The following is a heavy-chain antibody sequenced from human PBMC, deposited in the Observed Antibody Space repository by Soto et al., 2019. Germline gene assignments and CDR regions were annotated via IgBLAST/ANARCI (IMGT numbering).Heavy chain of an antibody. CDR2: IYHSGST. D-gene: IGHD5-12*01. J-gene: IGHJ6*02. CDR1: GGSISSINW. V-gene: IGHV4-4*02. CDR3: ARGGGPDIAYGMDV. Sequence: QVQLQESGPGLVKPSGTLSLTCAVSGGSISSINWWSWVRQPPGKGLKWIGEIYHSGSTTYNPSLKSRVTISVDKSKNPFSLKLKSVTAADTAIYYCARGGGPDIAYGMDVWGQGTTVIVSS.